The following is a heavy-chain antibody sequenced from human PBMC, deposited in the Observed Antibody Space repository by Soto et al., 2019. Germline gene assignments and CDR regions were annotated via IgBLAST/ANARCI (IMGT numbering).Heavy chain of an antibody. Sequence: EVQLLESGGGLVQPGGSLRLSCAASGFSFSDYSMTWVRQTPGRGLEWVSTLTPGGTPFYADSVKGRFTISRDNSKNTVSLQMHSLRAEDTALYYCAKRATTVPTPGNYFDSWGQGTLVTVSS. CDR1: GFSFSDYS. D-gene: IGHD1-1*01. CDR3: AKRATTVPTPGNYFDS. J-gene: IGHJ4*02. V-gene: IGHV3-23*01. CDR2: LTPGGTP.